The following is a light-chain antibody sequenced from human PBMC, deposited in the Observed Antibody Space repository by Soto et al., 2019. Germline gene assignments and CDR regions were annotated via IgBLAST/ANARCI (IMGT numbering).Light chain of an antibody. CDR3: QQYGSPIT. CDR2: GAS. CDR1: QSVSSSY. V-gene: IGKV3-20*01. J-gene: IGKJ5*01. Sequence: EIVLTQSPGTLSLSPGERATLSCRASQSVSSSYLAWYQQKPGQAPRLLIYGASSRATGIPDRFSGSGSGTDFTLSISRLEPEDFAVYHCQQYGSPITFGQGTRLEIK.